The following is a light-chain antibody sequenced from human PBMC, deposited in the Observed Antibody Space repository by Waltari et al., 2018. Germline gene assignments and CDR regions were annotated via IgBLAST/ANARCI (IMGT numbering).Light chain of an antibody. CDR3: QKYGTLPAT. CDR1: QSISRY. Sequence: EIMLTQSPGILSLSPGERSTLSCRASQSISRYLAWYQQKPGQAPRLLIYDAAGRATGIPDRFSGSGSGTDISLTISRLEPEDSAVYYCQKYGTLPATFGQGTKVEIK. J-gene: IGKJ1*01. CDR2: DAA. V-gene: IGKV3-20*01.